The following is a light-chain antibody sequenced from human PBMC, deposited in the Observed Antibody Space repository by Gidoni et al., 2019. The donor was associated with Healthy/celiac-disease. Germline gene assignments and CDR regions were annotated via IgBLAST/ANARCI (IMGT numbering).Light chain of an antibody. CDR1: QSISSY. V-gene: IGKV1-39*01. J-gene: IGKJ4*01. CDR2: AAS. CDR3: QQSYSTPHQLT. Sequence: DIQMTQSPSSLSASVGDRVTITCRASQSISSYLNWYQQKPGKAPKLLIYAASSLQSGVPSRFSGSGSGTDFTLTISSLQPEDFATYYCQQSYSTPHQLTFGGXTKVEIK.